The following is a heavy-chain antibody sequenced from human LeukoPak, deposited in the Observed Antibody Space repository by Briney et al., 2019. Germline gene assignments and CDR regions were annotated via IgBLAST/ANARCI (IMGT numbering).Heavy chain of an antibody. CDR1: GFSLRKHP. D-gene: IGHD3-22*01. CDR3: ARDCSSGNCRGALDY. Sequence: GGSLRLSCTASGFSLRKHPMHWVRQAPGKGLEFVSAISGDGGTTFYASSVKGRFTISRDNSKNMVVLQMGSLRTDDMGVYFCARDCSSGNCRGALDYWGQGALVTVSS. J-gene: IGHJ4*02. CDR2: ISGDGGTT. V-gene: IGHV3-64*01.